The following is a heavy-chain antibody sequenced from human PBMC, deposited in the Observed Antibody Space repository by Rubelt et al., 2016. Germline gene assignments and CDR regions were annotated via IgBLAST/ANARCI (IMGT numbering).Heavy chain of an antibody. V-gene: IGHV3-11*01. CDR2: IGSGGTGV. CDR3: ARDWGGMDV. D-gene: IGHD3-16*01. J-gene: IGHJ6*02. CDR1: GFRFSDYY. Sequence: VQLVESGGGLVQTGGSLRLSCAASGFRFSDYYLNWIRPAPGKGLEWLSYIGSGGTGVYYADSVKGRFTTSRYNAKKSLYLQMSSLGTEETAVDYCARDWGGMDVWGQGTTVTVSS.